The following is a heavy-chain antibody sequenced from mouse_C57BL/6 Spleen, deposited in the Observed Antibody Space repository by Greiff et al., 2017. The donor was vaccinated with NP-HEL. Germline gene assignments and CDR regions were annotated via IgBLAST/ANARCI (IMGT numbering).Heavy chain of an antibody. V-gene: IGHV1-15*01. CDR3: TRPYYDYDWFAY. J-gene: IGHJ3*01. CDR2: IDPETGGT. Sequence: VQLVESGAELVRPGASVTLSCKASGYTFTDYEMHWVKQTPVHGLEWIGAIDPETGGTAYNQKFKGKAILTADKSSSTAYMELRSLTSEDSAVYYCTRPYYDYDWFAYWGQGTLVTVSA. CDR1: GYTFTDYE. D-gene: IGHD2-4*01.